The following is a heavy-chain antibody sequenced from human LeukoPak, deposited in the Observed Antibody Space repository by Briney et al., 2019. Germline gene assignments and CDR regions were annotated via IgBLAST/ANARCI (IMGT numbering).Heavy chain of an antibody. CDR1: GGSISSGSYY. J-gene: IGHJ6*03. CDR2: IYTSGST. D-gene: IGHD4-17*01. V-gene: IGHV4-61*02. CDR3: AREGYGVYYYYYMDV. Sequence: PSQTLSLTCTVFGGSISSGSYYWSWIRQPAGKGLEWIGRIYTSGSTNYNPSLKSRVTISVDTSKNQFSLKLSSVTAADTAVYYSAREGYGVYYYYYMDVWGKGTTVTVSS.